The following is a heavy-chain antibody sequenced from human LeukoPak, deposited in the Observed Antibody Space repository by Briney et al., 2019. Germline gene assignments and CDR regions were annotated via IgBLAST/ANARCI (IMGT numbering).Heavy chain of an antibody. CDR1: GGSISSYY. Sequence: SETLSLTCTVSGGSISSYYWSWIRQPPGKGLEWIGYIYYSGNTDYNPSLKSRVTISVDTSKNQFSLKLTSVTAADTAVYYCARHQYSTPEFVYWGQGTPVTVSS. CDR3: ARHQYSTPEFVY. CDR2: IYYSGNT. J-gene: IGHJ4*02. V-gene: IGHV4-59*08. D-gene: IGHD2-15*01.